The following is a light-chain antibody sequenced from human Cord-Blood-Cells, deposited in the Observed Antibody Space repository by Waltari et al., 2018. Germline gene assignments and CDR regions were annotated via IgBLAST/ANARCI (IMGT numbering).Light chain of an antibody. CDR3: SSYTSSSVV. V-gene: IGLV2-14*01. Sequence: QSALTQPASVSGSPGPSLTTSCTATSSDGGGSHYASWYQQHPGKAPKLTLYDVSHRPSGVSNRFSGSKSGNTASLTISRLQAEDEADYYCSSYTSSSVVFGGGTKLTVL. CDR2: DVS. CDR1: SSDGGGSHY. J-gene: IGLJ2*01.